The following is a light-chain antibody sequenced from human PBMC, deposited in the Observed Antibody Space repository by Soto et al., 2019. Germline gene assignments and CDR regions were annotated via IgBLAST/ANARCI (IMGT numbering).Light chain of an antibody. Sequence: EIVLTQSPGTLSLSPGERATLSCRASQTISSNYLAWYQQKPGQAPRLVVYGASSRASGIPDRFIGGGSGTDFTLTITRLEPEDFAVYSCQQYGMSPTFGQGTKLEI. CDR3: QQYGMSPT. CDR1: QTISSNY. V-gene: IGKV3-20*01. CDR2: GAS. J-gene: IGKJ2*01.